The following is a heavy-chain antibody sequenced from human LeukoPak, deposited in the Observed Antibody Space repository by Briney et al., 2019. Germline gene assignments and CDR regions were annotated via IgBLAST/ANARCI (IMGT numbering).Heavy chain of an antibody. CDR1: GGSFSGYY. Sequence: SETLSLTCAVYGGSFSGYYWSWIRQPPGKGLERIGEINHSGSTNYNPSLKSRVTISVDTSKNQFSLKLSSVTAADTAVYYCAREDQDIVVVPAAYFDYWGQGTLVTVSS. J-gene: IGHJ4*02. CDR2: INHSGST. CDR3: AREDQDIVVVPAAYFDY. D-gene: IGHD2-2*01. V-gene: IGHV4-34*01.